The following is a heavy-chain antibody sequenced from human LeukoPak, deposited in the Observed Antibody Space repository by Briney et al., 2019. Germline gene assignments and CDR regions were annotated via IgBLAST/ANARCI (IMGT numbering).Heavy chain of an antibody. CDR1: GFTFSSYS. D-gene: IGHD1-20*01. Sequence: GGSLRLSCAASGFTFSSYSMHWVRKAPGKGLEWVSSISSSSSYIYYADSVKGRFTISRDNAKNTLYLQMNSLRAEDTAVYYCAREAGNWNYGDDWGQGTLVTVSS. J-gene: IGHJ4*02. CDR3: AREAGNWNYGDD. V-gene: IGHV3-21*01. CDR2: ISSSSSYI.